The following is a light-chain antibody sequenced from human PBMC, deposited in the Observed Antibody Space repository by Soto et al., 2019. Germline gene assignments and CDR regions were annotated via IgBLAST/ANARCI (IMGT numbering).Light chain of an antibody. CDR1: SSDVGGYNY. J-gene: IGLJ3*02. CDR3: SSYTSSSTHWV. CDR2: EVS. V-gene: IGLV2-14*01. Sequence: QSVLTQPASVSGSPGQSITISCTGTSSDVGGYNYVSWYQQHPGKAPKLMIYEVSNRPSGVSNRFSGSKSGNTASLTISGRQSEDEADYDCSSYTSSSTHWVFGGGTQLTVL.